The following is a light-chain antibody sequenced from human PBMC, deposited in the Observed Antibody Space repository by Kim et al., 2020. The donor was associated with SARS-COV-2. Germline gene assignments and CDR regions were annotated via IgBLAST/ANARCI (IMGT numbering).Light chain of an antibody. CDR1: QGIGND. CDR2: SAS. CDR3: LQHSSYPPT. V-gene: IGKV1-17*01. Sequence: SASVEDRVTITCRASQGIGNDLGWYQQKPGKAPTRLIYSASTLQSGVPSRFSGSGSGTEFTLTISRLQPEDFATYYCLQHSSYPPTFGQGTKLRS. J-gene: IGKJ2*01.